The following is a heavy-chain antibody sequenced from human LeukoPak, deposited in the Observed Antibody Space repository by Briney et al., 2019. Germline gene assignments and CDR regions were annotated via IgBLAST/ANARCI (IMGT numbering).Heavy chain of an antibody. J-gene: IGHJ4*02. CDR1: GFTFTSHY. CDR3: TRGTSGSYDH. Sequence: GGSLRLSCAASGFTFTSHYIYWVRQAAGKGLVSVSRINKDGSFADYADSVRGRFTISRDNAKDTLYLEMNSLRADDTAVYYCTRGTSGSYDHWGQGTLVTVSS. CDR2: INKDGSFA. V-gene: IGHV3-74*01. D-gene: IGHD3-10*01.